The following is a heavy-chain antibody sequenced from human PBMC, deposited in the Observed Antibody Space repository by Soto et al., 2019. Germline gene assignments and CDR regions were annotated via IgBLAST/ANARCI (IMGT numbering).Heavy chain of an antibody. V-gene: IGHV3-23*01. D-gene: IGHD3-9*01. CDR3: AKGRYNNFDY. Sequence: EVQLLESGGGLVQPGGSLRLSCAASGFTFSSYATSWVRQAPGKGLEWISAISGSGGSTYYADSVKGRFTISRDKSKNTLYLQMNSLRTEDTAVYYCAKGRYNNFDYWSQGTKVTVSS. J-gene: IGHJ4*02. CDR1: GFTFSSYA. CDR2: ISGSGGST.